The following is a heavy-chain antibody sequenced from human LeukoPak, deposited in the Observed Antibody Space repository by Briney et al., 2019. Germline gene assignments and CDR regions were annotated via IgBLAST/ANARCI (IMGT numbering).Heavy chain of an antibody. V-gene: IGHV1-8*01. CDR1: GYTFTSYD. J-gene: IGHJ6*03. Sequence: ASVKVSCKASGYTFTSYDINWVRQATGQGLEWMGWMNPNSGNTGYAQKFQGRVTMTRNTSISTAYMELSSLRSEDTAVYYCARVGGSGSYRVYYYYYMDVWGKGTTVTVSS. CDR2: MNPNSGNT. CDR3: ARVGGSGSYRVYYYYYMDV. D-gene: IGHD3-10*01.